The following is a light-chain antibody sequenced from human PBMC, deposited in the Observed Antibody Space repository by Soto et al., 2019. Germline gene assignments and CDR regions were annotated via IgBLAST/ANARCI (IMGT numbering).Light chain of an antibody. CDR2: GAS. J-gene: IGKJ5*01. V-gene: IGKV3-15*01. Sequence: EIVMTQSPATLSVSPGERATLSCRASQSVSSDLAWYQQKPGQAPRLLIYGASTRATDIPPRFSGSGSGTEFTLTISSLQTEDFAVYYCQQYNNWLITFGQGTRLEIK. CDR1: QSVSSD. CDR3: QQYNNWLIT.